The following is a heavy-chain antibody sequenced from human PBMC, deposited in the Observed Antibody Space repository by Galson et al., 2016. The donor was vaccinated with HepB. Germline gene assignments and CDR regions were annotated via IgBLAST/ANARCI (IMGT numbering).Heavy chain of an antibody. CDR3: ERDKEKWVQYNYYFGMDV. D-gene: IGHD5-24*01. V-gene: IGHV1-46*01. CDR1: GYTFGSYP. J-gene: IGHJ6*02. Sequence: SVKVSCKASGYTFGSYPIHWVRQAPGQGLEWMGTITPNNGNTVYAQKFQGSVTMTSDTSTSTVYMAVSSLRFEHTAVYYCERDKEKWVQYNYYFGMDVWGQGTTVTVSS. CDR2: ITPNNGNT.